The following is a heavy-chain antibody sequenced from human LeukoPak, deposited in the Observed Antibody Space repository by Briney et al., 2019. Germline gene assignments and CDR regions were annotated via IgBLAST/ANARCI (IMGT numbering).Heavy chain of an antibody. CDR2: ISASGTST. CDR3: AKDARRDGYSYDY. V-gene: IGHV3-23*01. D-gene: IGHD5-24*01. CDR1: GFTVSSNY. J-gene: IGHJ4*02. Sequence: GGSLRLSCAASGFTVSSNYMTWVRQAPGKGLEWVSDISASGTSTNYVDSVEGRFTISRDNSNNTLFLQMNSLRAEDTAVYYCAKDARRDGYSYDYWGQGTLVTVSS.